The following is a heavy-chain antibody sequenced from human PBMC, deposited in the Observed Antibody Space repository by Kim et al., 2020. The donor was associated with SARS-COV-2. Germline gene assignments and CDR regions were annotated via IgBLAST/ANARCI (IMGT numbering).Heavy chain of an antibody. CDR3: ARAAVPGIGCSGSSCYPGGYYDMNV. CDR1: GFTFSSYD. Sequence: GGSLRLSCAASGFTFSSYDMHWVRQATGKGLEWVSAIGTAGDTYYPGSVKGRFTFSRENAKNSLYLHMNSLRAGDTAVYYCARAAVPGIGCSGSSCYPGGYYDMNVCCQGTTVTVSS. V-gene: IGHV3-13*01. J-gene: IGHJ6*02. CDR2: IGTAGDT. D-gene: IGHD2-15*01.